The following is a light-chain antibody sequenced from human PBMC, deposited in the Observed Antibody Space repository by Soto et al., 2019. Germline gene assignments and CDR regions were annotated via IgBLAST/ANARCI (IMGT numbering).Light chain of an antibody. V-gene: IGLV2-14*01. Sequence: QSALTQPASVSGSPGQSITISCTGTSSDVGGYNYVSWCQQHPGKAPKLMIYDVSNRPSGVSNRFSGSKSGNTASLTISGLQAEDEADYYRSSYTSSSTPYVFGTGTKVTVL. CDR2: DVS. J-gene: IGLJ1*01. CDR1: SSDVGGYNY. CDR3: SSYTSSSTPYV.